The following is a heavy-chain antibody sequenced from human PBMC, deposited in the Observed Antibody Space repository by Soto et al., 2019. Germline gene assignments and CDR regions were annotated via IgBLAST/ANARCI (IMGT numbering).Heavy chain of an antibody. CDR2: IYYSGST. D-gene: IGHD3-10*01. J-gene: IGHJ4*02. Sequence: SETLSLTCTVSGGSISSSSYYWGWIRQPPGKGLEWIGSIYYSGSTYYNPSLQSRVTISVDTSKNQFSLKLSSVTAADTAVYCGAGGATMVRGVFDVWGQGTLVTVSS. CDR1: GGSISSSSYY. CDR3: AGGATMVRGVFDV. V-gene: IGHV4-39*01.